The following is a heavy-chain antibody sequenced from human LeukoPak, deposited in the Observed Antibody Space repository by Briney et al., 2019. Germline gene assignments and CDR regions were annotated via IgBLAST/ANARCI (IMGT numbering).Heavy chain of an antibody. Sequence: GASVKVSCKASGGTFSSYAISWVRQAPGQGLEWMGGIIPIFGTANYAQKFQGRVTITTDEPTSTAYMELSSLRSEDTAVYYCARASGESYSYGYYYYYYMDVWGKGTTVTVPS. CDR2: IIPIFGTA. J-gene: IGHJ6*03. D-gene: IGHD5-18*01. V-gene: IGHV1-69*05. CDR1: GGTFSSYA. CDR3: ARASGESYSYGYYYYYYMDV.